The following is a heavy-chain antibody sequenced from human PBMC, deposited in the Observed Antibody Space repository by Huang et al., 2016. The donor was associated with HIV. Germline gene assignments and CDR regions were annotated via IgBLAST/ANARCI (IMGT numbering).Heavy chain of an antibody. V-gene: IGHV4-61*01. Sequence: QVQLQESGPGLVKPSETLSLSCTVSGDSVSSASYYWSWIRQPPGRGLEWIGYIYFSGGTNYKPSLKSRVTISIETSKNQFALRLSSVTAADTAVYYCVSHGSGTADYWGQGTLVTVSS. CDR2: IYFSGGT. J-gene: IGHJ4*02. CDR3: VSHGSGTADY. CDR1: GDSVSSASYY. D-gene: IGHD3-10*01.